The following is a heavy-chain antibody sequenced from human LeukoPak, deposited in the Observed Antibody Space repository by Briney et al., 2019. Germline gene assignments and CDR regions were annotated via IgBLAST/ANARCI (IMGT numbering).Heavy chain of an antibody. CDR3: ARAAFCSSTSCYGSFYYYYGMDV. Sequence: GGSLRLSCVASGFTFSSYWMSWVRQAPGKGLEWVANIKQDGSEKYYVDSVKGRFTISRDNAKNSLYLQMNSLRAEDTAVYYCARAAFCSSTSCYGSFYYYYGMDVWGQGTTVTVSS. J-gene: IGHJ6*02. V-gene: IGHV3-7*03. D-gene: IGHD2-2*01. CDR2: IKQDGSEK. CDR1: GFTFSSYW.